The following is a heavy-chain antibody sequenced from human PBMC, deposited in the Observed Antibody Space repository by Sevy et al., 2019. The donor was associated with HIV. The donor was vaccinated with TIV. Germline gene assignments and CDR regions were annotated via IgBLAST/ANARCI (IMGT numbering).Heavy chain of an antibody. CDR2: IYYSGST. D-gene: IGHD5-18*01. CDR3: ARAPTAMVFFDY. V-gene: IGHV4-59*01. Sequence: SETLSLTCTVSGGAISSYYWSWIGQPPGKGLEWIGYIYYSGSTNYNPSLKSRVTISVDTSKNQFSLKLSSVTAADTAVYYCARAPTAMVFFDYWGQGTLVTVSS. J-gene: IGHJ4*02. CDR1: GGAISSYY.